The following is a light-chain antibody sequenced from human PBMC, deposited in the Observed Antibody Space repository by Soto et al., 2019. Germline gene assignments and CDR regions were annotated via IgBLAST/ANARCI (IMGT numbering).Light chain of an antibody. CDR2: HAS. CDR3: QQYYSYS. J-gene: IGKJ1*01. Sequence: IQLTQSPSTLPASVGDRVTLTCRASQSISNWLAWYQQKPGTAPKLLIYHASILETAVPSRFSGNGSGTEFTLTISSLQPCDFATYYYQQYYSYSFGQGSRVEIK. V-gene: IGKV1-5*01. CDR1: QSISNW.